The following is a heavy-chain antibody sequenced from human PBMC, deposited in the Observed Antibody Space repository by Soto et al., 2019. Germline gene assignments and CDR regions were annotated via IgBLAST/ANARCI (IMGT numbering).Heavy chain of an antibody. CDR2: IYYSGST. D-gene: IGHD6-6*01. Sequence: SETMSLTCTVSGGSISSYYWSWIRQPPGKGLEWIGYIYYSGSTNYNPSLKSRVTISVDTTKNQFSLRLSSVTAADTAVDYCAREGEYSSSLDYWGQGTLVTVSS. CDR3: AREGEYSSSLDY. CDR1: GGSISSYY. V-gene: IGHV4-59*01. J-gene: IGHJ4*02.